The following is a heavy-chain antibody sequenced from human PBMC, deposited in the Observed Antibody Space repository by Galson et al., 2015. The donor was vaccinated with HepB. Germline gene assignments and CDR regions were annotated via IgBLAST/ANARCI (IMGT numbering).Heavy chain of an antibody. J-gene: IGHJ4*02. CDR1: GFTFSSFA. V-gene: IGHV3-30-3*01. CDR2: ISYDGTNE. D-gene: IGHD4-17*01. CDR3: AREARNGIYGDLGY. Sequence: SLRLSCAASGFTFSSFAMHWVRQAPGKGLEWVAVISYDGTNEFYADPVKGRFTISRDNSKNTLYVQMNSLRAEDTAMYYCAREARNGIYGDLGYWGQGSLVTVSS.